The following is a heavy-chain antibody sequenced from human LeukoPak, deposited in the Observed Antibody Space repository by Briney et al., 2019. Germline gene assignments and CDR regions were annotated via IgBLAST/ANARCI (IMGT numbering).Heavy chain of an antibody. CDR3: ATGLTSTRFDF. CDR1: GITFEDYN. D-gene: IGHD1-1*01. CDR2: ISWDGDTT. J-gene: IGHJ4*02. Sequence: GGSLRLSCAASGITFEDYNMHWIRQAPGKGLEWVSLISWDGDTTYDADPVQGRFTISRDNSANSLYLQLNSLRSEDTAFYYCATGLTSTRFDFWGQGTLVSVSS. V-gene: IGHV3-43*01.